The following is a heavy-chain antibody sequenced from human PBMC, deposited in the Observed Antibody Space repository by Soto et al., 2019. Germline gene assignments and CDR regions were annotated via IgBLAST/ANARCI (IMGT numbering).Heavy chain of an antibody. V-gene: IGHV3-21*02. D-gene: IGHD2-2*02. J-gene: IGHJ5*02. CDR1: GFIFSSYN. CDR2: ISSSSNNI. Sequence: EVQLVESGGGLVKPGGSLRLSCATSGFIFSSYNMNWLRQAPGKGLEWVASISSSSNNIDFADSVKGRFTISRDNTKNSLYLQMNSLRAEDTAIYYCARGGRIPRDNWFDPWGQGTLVTVSS. CDR3: ARGGRIPRDNWFDP.